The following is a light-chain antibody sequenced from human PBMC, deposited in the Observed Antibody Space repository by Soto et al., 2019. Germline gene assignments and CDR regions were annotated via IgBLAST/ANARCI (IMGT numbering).Light chain of an antibody. J-gene: IGKJ1*01. Sequence: EIVMTQSPDTLSVSPGERATLSCRASQRVSSNLAWYQQKPGQAPRLLIYGASTRATGIPARFSGSGSETEFTLPSSRLPSEDFAIYSCQQYNNWPPWTFGQGTKVEIK. CDR2: GAS. V-gene: IGKV3-15*01. CDR1: QRVSSN. CDR3: QQYNNWPPWT.